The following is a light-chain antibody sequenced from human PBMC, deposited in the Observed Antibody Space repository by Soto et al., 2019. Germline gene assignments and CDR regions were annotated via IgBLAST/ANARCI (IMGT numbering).Light chain of an antibody. CDR2: GAS. CDR3: QQYKNWPTIT. J-gene: IGKJ5*01. Sequence: ELVRTQSPATLSVSPGERATISGRASQSVSSNLAWYPQKPCQAPRLLIYGASTRATGIPTRFSGSGSGTEFTPTISSLQSEDFAVYYCQQYKNWPTITFGQGTRLEIK. CDR1: QSVSSN. V-gene: IGKV3-15*01.